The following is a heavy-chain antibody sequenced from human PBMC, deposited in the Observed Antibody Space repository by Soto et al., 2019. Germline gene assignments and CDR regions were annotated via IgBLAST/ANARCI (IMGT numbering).Heavy chain of an antibody. J-gene: IGHJ5*02. CDR1: GFTFSSYA. D-gene: IGHD4-17*01. CDR2: ISGSGGST. Sequence: SLRLSCAASGFTFSSYAMSWVRQAPGKGLEWVSAISGSGGSTYYADSVKGRFTISRDNSKNTLYLQMNSLRAEDTAVYYCAKAIGSVTTSNPIANWFDPWGQGTLVTVSS. CDR3: AKAIGSVTTSNPIANWFDP. V-gene: IGHV3-23*01.